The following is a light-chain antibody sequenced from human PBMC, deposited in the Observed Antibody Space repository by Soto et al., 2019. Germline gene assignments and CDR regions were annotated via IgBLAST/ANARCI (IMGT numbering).Light chain of an antibody. J-gene: IGKJ1*01. Sequence: EIVLTQSPATLSLSPGERATLSCRASQSVSSYLAWYQQKPGQAPRLLIYDASHRSTGIPARLSGSGSGTDFTLTISSLEPEDFAVYYCQELSYCPKTFGQGTKVYIE. V-gene: IGKV3-11*01. CDR2: DAS. CDR1: QSVSSY. CDR3: QELSYCPKT.